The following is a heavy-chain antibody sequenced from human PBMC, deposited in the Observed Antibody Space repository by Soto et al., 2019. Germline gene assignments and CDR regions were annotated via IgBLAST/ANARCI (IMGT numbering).Heavy chain of an antibody. CDR1: GYTLTSYG. CDR2: ISAYNGNT. V-gene: IGHV1-18*01. D-gene: IGHD2-15*01. CDR3: ARDKDPYCSGGSCYSVY. Sequence: ASVKVSSKASGYTLTSYGISWVRQAPGQGLEWMGWISAYNGNTNYAQKLQGRVTMTTDTSTSTAYMELRSLRSDDTAVYYCARDKDPYCSGGSCYSVYWGQGTLVTVSS. J-gene: IGHJ4*02.